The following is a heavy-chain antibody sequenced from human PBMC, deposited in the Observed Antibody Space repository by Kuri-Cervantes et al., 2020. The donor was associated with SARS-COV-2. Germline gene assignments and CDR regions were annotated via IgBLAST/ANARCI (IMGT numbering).Heavy chain of an antibody. CDR1: GFTVSSNY. CDR3: AKLWFGELSPPGVDY. V-gene: IGHV3-23*01. CDR2: ISGSGGST. J-gene: IGHJ4*02. D-gene: IGHD3-10*01. Sequence: GGSLRLSCAASGFTVSSNYMSWVRQAPGKGLEWVSAISGSGGSTYYADSVKGRFTVSRDNSKNTLYLQMNSLRAEDTAVYYCAKLWFGELSPPGVDYWGQGTLVTVSS.